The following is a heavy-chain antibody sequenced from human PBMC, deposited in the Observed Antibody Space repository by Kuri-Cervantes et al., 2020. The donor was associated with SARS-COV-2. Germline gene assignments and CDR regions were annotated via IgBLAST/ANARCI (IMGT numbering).Heavy chain of an antibody. CDR1: GFTFSSYS. CDR3: ARDRKDIVVVPAAVLDP. J-gene: IGHJ5*02. D-gene: IGHD2-2*01. CDR2: ISSSTSYI. V-gene: IGHV3-21*01. Sequence: GESLKISCAASGFTFSSYSMNWVRQAPGKGLEWVSSISSSTSYIYYADSVKGRFTISRDNAKNSVYLQMNSLRAEDTAVYYCARDRKDIVVVPAAVLDPWGQGTLVTVSS.